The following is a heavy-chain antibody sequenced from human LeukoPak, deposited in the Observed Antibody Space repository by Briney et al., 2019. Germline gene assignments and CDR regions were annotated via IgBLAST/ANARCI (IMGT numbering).Heavy chain of an antibody. D-gene: IGHD3-16*01. CDR3: SWGGRAGTRRGFDY. J-gene: IGHJ4*02. Sequence: GGSLRLSCAASGFTFSSYEMNWVRQAPGKGLEWVSYISTSGSTIYYADSVKGRFTISRDNAKNSLYLQMNSLRAEDTAVYYCSWGGRAGTRRGFDYWGQGTLVSVSS. CDR1: GFTFSSYE. CDR2: ISTSGSTI. V-gene: IGHV3-48*03.